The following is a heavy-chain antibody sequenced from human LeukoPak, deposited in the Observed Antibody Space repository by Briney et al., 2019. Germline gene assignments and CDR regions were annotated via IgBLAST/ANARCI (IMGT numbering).Heavy chain of an antibody. V-gene: IGHV3-23*01. D-gene: IGHD2-21*01. Sequence: GGSLRLSCAASGFTFSSYAMSWVRQAPGKGLEWVSAISGSGGSTYYADSVKGRFTISRDNSKNTLYPQMNSLRAEDTAVYYCAKFLPTHIVVANYYFDYWGQGTLVTVSS. J-gene: IGHJ4*02. CDR1: GFTFSSYA. CDR3: AKFLPTHIVVANYYFDY. CDR2: ISGSGGST.